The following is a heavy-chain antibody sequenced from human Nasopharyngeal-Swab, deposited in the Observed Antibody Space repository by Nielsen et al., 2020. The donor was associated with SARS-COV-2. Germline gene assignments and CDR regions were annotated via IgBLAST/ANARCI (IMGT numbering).Heavy chain of an antibody. J-gene: IGHJ4*02. CDR2: IRSTSTDI. Sequence: WIRQPPGMGLEWVSSIRSTSTDIYYADSVKGRFTISRDNAKNSLYLQMNSLRAEDTAVYYCARGRITMVRGVIMLSYWGQGTLVTVSS. CDR3: ARGRITMVRGVIMLSY. V-gene: IGHV3-21*01. D-gene: IGHD3-10*01.